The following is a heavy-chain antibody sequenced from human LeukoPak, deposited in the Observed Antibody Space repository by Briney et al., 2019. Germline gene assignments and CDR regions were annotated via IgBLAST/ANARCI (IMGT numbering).Heavy chain of an antibody. CDR3: ARGENYYDSSGYYYPFDY. Sequence: PSETLSLTCTVPGGSISCYYWSWIRHPPGKGLEWIGYIYYSGSTNYNPSLKSRVTISVDTSKNQFSLKLSSVTAADSAVYYCARGENYYDSSGYYYPFDYWGQGTLVTVSS. J-gene: IGHJ4*02. CDR2: IYYSGST. V-gene: IGHV4-59*01. CDR1: GGSISCYY. D-gene: IGHD3-22*01.